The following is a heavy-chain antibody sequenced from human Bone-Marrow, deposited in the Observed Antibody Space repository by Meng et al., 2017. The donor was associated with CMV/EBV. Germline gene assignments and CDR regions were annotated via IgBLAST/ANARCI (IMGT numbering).Heavy chain of an antibody. D-gene: IGHD2-8*01. CDR2: IIPIFGTA. Sequence: SVKVSCKASGYTFTSYDINWVRQATGQGLEWMGGIIPIFGTANYAQKFQGRVTITTDESTSTAYMELSSLRSEDTAVYYCARVSVLMVYARLDYWGQGTLVTVSS. V-gene: IGHV1-69*05. J-gene: IGHJ4*02. CDR3: ARVSVLMVYARLDY. CDR1: GYTFTSYD.